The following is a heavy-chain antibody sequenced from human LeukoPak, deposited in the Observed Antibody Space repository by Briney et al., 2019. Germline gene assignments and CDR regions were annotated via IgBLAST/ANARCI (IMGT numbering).Heavy chain of an antibody. CDR2: IDTSDSGT. CDR3: ARDRSGTYF. V-gene: IGHV3-23*01. D-gene: IGHD3-10*01. J-gene: IGHJ4*02. Sequence: GGSLRLSCAASGFTLSSYAMSGVRQAPGKGLEWVSLIDTSDSGTYYADSVKGRFTISRGNSKNTLYLQMNSLRADDTAVYYCARDRSGTYFWGQGSLVTVSS. CDR1: GFTLSSYA.